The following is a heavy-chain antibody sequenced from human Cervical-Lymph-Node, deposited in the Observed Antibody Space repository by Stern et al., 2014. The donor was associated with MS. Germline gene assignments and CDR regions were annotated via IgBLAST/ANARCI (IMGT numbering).Heavy chain of an antibody. CDR1: GFTFSDHY. CDR3: ARGGKEQLPSDY. V-gene: IGHV3-11*01. CDR2: ISSSGSIT. D-gene: IGHD6-13*01. Sequence: VQLVESGGGLVKPGGSLRLSCAASGFTFSDHYMSWIRQAPGKGLEWVSYISSSGSITKYADSVKGRFTISRDNAKNSLYLQMNSLRAEDAAVYYCARGGKEQLPSDYWGQGTLVTVSS. J-gene: IGHJ4*02.